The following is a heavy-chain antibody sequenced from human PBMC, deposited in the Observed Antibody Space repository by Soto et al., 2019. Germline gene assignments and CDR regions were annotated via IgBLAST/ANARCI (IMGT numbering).Heavy chain of an antibody. CDR1: GYTFTGYW. D-gene: IGHD1-1*01. V-gene: IGHV5-51*01. CDR2: ISPGASDT. CDR3: ARGITGISHPNHFDC. J-gene: IGHJ4*02. Sequence: GASLKISWQAPGYTFTGYWIGWVRPMSWEGLEWMGIISPGASDTRYGPSFRGQVTISADKSLSTAYLQWRSLTAAHTASYFCARGITGISHPNHFDCWGQVTLVTVSS.